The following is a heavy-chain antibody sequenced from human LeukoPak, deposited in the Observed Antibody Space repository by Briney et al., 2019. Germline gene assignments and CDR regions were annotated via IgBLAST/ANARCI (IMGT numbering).Heavy chain of an antibody. Sequence: GRSLGLSCAASGFTFSSYAMHWVRQAPGKGLEWVAVISYDGSNKYYADSVKGRFTISRDNSKNTLYLQMNSLRAEDTAVYYCARVYDETSITHFFDYWGQGTLVTVSS. J-gene: IGHJ4*02. V-gene: IGHV3-30*04. CDR2: ISYDGSNK. CDR1: GFTFSSYA. CDR3: ARVYDETSITHFFDY. D-gene: IGHD1-14*01.